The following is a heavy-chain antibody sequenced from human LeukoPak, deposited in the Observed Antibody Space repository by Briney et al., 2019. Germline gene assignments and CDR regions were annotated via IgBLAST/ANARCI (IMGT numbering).Heavy chain of an antibody. D-gene: IGHD3-10*01. CDR3: ARLTMVRGVNP. CDR1: GGSISSYY. V-gene: IGHV4-59*08. J-gene: IGHJ5*02. Sequence: PSETLSLTCTVSGGSISSYYWSRIRQPPGKGLEWIGYIYYSGSTNYNPSLKSRVTISVDTSKNQFPLKLSSVTAADTAVYYCARLTMVRGVNPWGQGTLVTVSS. CDR2: IYYSGST.